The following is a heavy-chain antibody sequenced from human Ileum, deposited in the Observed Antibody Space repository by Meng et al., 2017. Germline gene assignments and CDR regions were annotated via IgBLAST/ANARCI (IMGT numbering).Heavy chain of an antibody. CDR2: AST. D-gene: IGHD7-27*01. J-gene: IGHJ4*02. Sequence: VLPPESAPGLVTPSETLSLSVCSSGASVTTSHYQWGWIRQPPGKGLEWIGYASTNYNPSLKSRLTISLDTSKNQVSLKLTSVTAADTAVYYCARDHWGSLDYWGQGILVTVSS. CDR1: GASVTTSHYQ. V-gene: IGHV4-61*01. CDR3: ARDHWGSLDY.